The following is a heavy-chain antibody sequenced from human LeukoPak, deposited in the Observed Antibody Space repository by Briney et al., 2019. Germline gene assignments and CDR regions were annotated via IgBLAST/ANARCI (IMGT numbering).Heavy chain of an antibody. Sequence: PGRSLRLSCAASGSTFDDYAMHWVRQAPGKGLEWVSGISWNSGSIGYADSVKGRFTISRDNAQNSLYLQMNSLRADDTALYYCATSSGGKSPYYFFYMDVWGKGTTVTVSS. V-gene: IGHV3-9*01. D-gene: IGHD4-23*01. CDR1: GSTFDDYA. CDR3: ATSSGGKSPYYFFYMDV. CDR2: ISWNSGSI. J-gene: IGHJ6*03.